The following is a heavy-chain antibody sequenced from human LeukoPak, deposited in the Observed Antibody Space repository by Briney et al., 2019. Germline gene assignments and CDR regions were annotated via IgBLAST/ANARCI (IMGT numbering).Heavy chain of an antibody. Sequence: ASVKVSCKASGYTFTGYYMHWVRQAPGQGLEWMGRINPNSGFTNYAQKFQDRVTMTRDTSINTAYKELSRLRSDDTAVYYCARVAERYCSDGSCYGNWFDPWGQGTLVTVSS. CDR2: INPNSGFT. V-gene: IGHV1-2*06. CDR1: GYTFTGYY. J-gene: IGHJ5*02. CDR3: ARVAERYCSDGSCYGNWFDP. D-gene: IGHD2-15*01.